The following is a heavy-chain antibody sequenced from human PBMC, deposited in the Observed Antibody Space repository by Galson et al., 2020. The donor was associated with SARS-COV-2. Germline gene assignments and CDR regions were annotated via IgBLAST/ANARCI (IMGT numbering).Heavy chain of an antibody. CDR3: ARDRPDYYDSSGFDY. CDR1: GFTLSGYS. CDR2: ISSSRSYI. Sequence: GGSLRLSCAASGFTLSGYSMNWVRQAPGKGLEWNTTISSSRSYIYYADSVKGRFTITRDNSKNSLYLQMNSLRAEDTAVYYCARDRPDYYDSSGFDYWGQGTLVTVSS. D-gene: IGHD3-22*01. V-gene: IGHV3-21*01. J-gene: IGHJ4*02.